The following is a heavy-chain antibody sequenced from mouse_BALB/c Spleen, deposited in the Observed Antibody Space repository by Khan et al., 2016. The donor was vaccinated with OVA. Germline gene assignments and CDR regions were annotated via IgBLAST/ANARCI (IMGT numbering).Heavy chain of an antibody. CDR3: ARSGTIGTVVITDFAY. CDR1: GYSITSDYA. Sequence: EVQRQGSGPGLGKPSQSLSLTCTVTGYSITSDYAWNWIRQFPGNKLEWMGYIKYSGSTSYNPSLNSRLPTTRNTSKTQSFLQLSSVTTEDTATYYCARSGTIGTVVITDFAYWGQGTTLTVSS. CDR2: IKYSGST. J-gene: IGHJ2*01. V-gene: IGHV3-2*02. D-gene: IGHD1-1*01.